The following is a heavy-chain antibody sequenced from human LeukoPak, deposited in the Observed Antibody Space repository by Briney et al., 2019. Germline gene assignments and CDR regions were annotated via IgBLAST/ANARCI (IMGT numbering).Heavy chain of an antibody. V-gene: IGHV3-7*01. D-gene: IGHD3-3*01. CDR3: AGPITIFIPTYDGY. CDR1: GFTFSSYW. CDR2: IKQDGSEK. J-gene: IGHJ4*02. Sequence: GGSLRLSCAASGFTFSSYWMSWVRQAPGKGLEWVANIKQDGSEKYYVDSVKGRFTISRDNSKNTLYLQMNSLRTEDTAVYYCAGPITIFIPTYDGYWGQGTLVTVSS.